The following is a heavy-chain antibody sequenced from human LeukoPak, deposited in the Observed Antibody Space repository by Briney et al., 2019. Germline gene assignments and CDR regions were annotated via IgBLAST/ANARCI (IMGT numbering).Heavy chain of an antibody. V-gene: IGHV3-33*06. CDR1: GFTFSSYW. Sequence: GGSLRLSCVVSGFTFSSYWMHWVRQAPGKGLEWVAVIWYDGNNKYYAESVKGRFTISRDNSKNTLYLQMNSLRAEDTAVYYCAKVSGSYSGAYYYYMDVWGKGTTVTVSS. CDR3: AKVSGSYSGAYYYYMDV. D-gene: IGHD1-26*01. J-gene: IGHJ6*03. CDR2: IWYDGNNK.